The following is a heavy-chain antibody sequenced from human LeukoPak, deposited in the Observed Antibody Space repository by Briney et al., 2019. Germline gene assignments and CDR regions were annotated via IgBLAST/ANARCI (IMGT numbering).Heavy chain of an antibody. CDR1: GGSISSYY. V-gene: IGHV4-59*08. CDR3: ARHGGSYFYS. J-gene: IGHJ4*02. CDR2: IYYSGTT. D-gene: IGHD1-26*01. Sequence: PSETLSLTCTVSGGSISSYYWSWIRQAPGKGLEWIGYIYYSGTTKYNPSLMGRVSISVDTSKNQFSLRLSSVAAADTAVYYCARHGGSYFYSWGQGTLVTVSS.